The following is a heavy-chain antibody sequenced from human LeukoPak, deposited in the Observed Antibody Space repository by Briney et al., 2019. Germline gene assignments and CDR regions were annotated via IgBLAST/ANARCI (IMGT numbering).Heavy chain of an antibody. CDR2: IYYSGST. CDR1: GGSISSSSYY. Sequence: SETLSLTCTVSGGSISSSSYYWGWIRQPPGKGLEWIGSIYYSGSTYYNPSLKSRVTISVDTSKNQFSLKLSSVTAADTAVYYCARDRLGYCSGGSCYLGYYFDYWGQGTLVTVSS. D-gene: IGHD2-15*01. J-gene: IGHJ4*02. CDR3: ARDRLGYCSGGSCYLGYYFDY. V-gene: IGHV4-39*02.